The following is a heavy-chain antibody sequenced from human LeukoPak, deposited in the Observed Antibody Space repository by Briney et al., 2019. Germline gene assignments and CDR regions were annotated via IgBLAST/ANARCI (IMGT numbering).Heavy chain of an antibody. Sequence: ASVKVSCKASGYTFTSYGISWVRQAPGQGPEWMGWISAYNGNTNYAQKLQGRVTMTTDTSTSTAYMELRSLRSDDTAVYYCARFYSNYQPADYWGQGTLVTVSS. J-gene: IGHJ4*02. CDR2: ISAYNGNT. CDR1: GYTFTSYG. D-gene: IGHD4-11*01. CDR3: ARFYSNYQPADY. V-gene: IGHV1-18*01.